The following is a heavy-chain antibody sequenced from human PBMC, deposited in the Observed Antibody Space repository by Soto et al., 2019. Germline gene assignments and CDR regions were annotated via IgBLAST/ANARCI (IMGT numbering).Heavy chain of an antibody. J-gene: IGHJ4*01. CDR1: GFTFSSFW. V-gene: IGHV3-74*01. CDR3: ESLSAPVDF. CDR2: IDTDGNYR. D-gene: IGHD2-2*01. Sequence: PVGSRNLSCVASGFTFSSFWMHWPRQAPGRELVWVSEIDTDGNYRNYADSVKGRFTISRDNAKNTLYLQMNSLTAEDTAVYFCESLSAPVDFWGRGTLVTVSS.